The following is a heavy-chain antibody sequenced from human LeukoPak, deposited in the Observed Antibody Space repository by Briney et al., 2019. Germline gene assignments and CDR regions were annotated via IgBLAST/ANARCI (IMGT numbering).Heavy chain of an antibody. Sequence: ASVKVSCXASGYTFTGYYMHWVRQAPGQGLEWMGWINPNSGGTNYAQKFQGRVTMTRDTSISTAYMELSRPRSDDTAVYYCARSSYDFWSGYYPDYWGQGTLVTVSS. CDR2: INPNSGGT. V-gene: IGHV1-2*02. CDR3: ARSSYDFWSGYYPDY. CDR1: GYTFTGYY. D-gene: IGHD3-3*01. J-gene: IGHJ4*02.